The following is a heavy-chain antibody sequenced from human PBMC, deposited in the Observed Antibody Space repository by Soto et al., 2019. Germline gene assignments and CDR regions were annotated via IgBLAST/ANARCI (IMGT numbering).Heavy chain of an antibody. CDR1: GFTFSSYA. J-gene: IGHJ4*02. V-gene: IGHV3-23*01. CDR2: ISGSGGST. CDR3: AKDPGFHYGSGYYFDY. D-gene: IGHD3-10*01. Sequence: LRLSCAASGFTFSSYAMSWVRQAPGKGLEWVSAISGSGGSTYYADSVKGRFTISRDNSKNTLYLQMNSLRAEDTAVYCCAKDPGFHYGSGYYFDYWGQGTLVTVS.